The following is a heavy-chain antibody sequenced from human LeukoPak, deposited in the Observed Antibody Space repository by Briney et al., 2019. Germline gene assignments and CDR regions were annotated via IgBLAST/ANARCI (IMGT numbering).Heavy chain of an antibody. J-gene: IGHJ4*02. CDR2: IYYSGST. D-gene: IGHD6-6*01. CDR3: ASRPGSTAFDY. CDR1: GGSISRYY. V-gene: IGHV4-59*01. Sequence: SETLSLTCAVSGGSISRYYWSWIRQPPGKGLEWIGYIYYSGSTSYNPSLKSRVTMSIDTSKNQFSLRLSSVTAADTAVYYCASRPGSTAFDYWGQGTLDTVSS.